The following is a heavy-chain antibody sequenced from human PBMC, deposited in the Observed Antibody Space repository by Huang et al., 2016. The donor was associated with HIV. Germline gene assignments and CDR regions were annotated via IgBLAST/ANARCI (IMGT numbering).Heavy chain of an antibody. CDR2: INPGKGNT. CDR1: GYNFTSRG. Sequence: QVHLVQSGPEVKKPGASVKVSCKASGYNFTSRGLHWVRQAPGQRVGWMGYINPGKGNTKYSPKFQDRVTLTRDISANTAYMQLSRLTSEDTAVYYCASGQRMRESDIVATIPVSWGQGALVTVSS. V-gene: IGHV1-3*01. J-gene: IGHJ5*02. D-gene: IGHD5-12*01. CDR3: ASGQRMRESDIVATIPVS.